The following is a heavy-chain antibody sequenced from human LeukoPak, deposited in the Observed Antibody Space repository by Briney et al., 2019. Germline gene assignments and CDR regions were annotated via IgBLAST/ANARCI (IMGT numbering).Heavy chain of an antibody. V-gene: IGHV3-21*01. CDR2: ISSSSSYI. CDR3: ARDRQYYDFWSGYYTLYYFDY. D-gene: IGHD3-3*01. CDR1: GFTVSSNY. Sequence: GGSLRLSCAASGFTVSSNYMSWVRQAPGKGLEWVSSISSSSSYIYYADSVKGRFTISRDNAKNSLYLQMNSLRAEDTAVYYCARDRQYYDFWSGYYTLYYFDYWGQGTLVTVSS. J-gene: IGHJ4*02.